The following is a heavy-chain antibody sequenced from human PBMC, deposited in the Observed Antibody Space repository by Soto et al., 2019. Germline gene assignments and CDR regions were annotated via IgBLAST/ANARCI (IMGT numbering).Heavy chain of an antibody. D-gene: IGHD3-3*01. CDR3: ARAYDFWSGFSLYGMDV. CDR1: GFTFSSYW. V-gene: IGHV3-74*01. CDR2: IHSDGSST. Sequence: EVQLVESGGGLVQPGGSLRLSCAASGFTFSSYWMHWVRQAPGKGLVWVSRIHSDGSSTNYADSVKGRFTISRDNAKNTLYLQMHSLRVEDTAVYDCARAYDFWSGFSLYGMDVWGQGTTVTVSS. J-gene: IGHJ6*02.